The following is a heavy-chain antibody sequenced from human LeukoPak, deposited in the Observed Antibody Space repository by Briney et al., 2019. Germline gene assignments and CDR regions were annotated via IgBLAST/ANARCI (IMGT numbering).Heavy chain of an antibody. CDR3: ARDREDIVVVPAAPSGAFDI. Sequence: GASVNVSCTASGYTFTGYYMHWVRQAPGQGLEWMGWINPNSGGTNYAQKFRGRVTMTRDTSISTAYMELSRLRSDDTAVYYCARDREDIVVVPAAPSGAFDIWGQGTMVTVAS. V-gene: IGHV1-2*02. CDR1: GYTFTGYY. CDR2: INPNSGGT. J-gene: IGHJ3*02. D-gene: IGHD2-2*01.